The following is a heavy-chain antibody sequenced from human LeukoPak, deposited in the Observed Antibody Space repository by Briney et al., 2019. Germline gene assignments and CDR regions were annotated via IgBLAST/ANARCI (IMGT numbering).Heavy chain of an antibody. J-gene: IGHJ4*02. CDR3: AGGRRDGYIRGDFLFDY. CDR2: IIPIFGTA. V-gene: IGHV1-69*05. CDR1: GYTFSGYY. Sequence: SVKVSCKASGYTFSGYYMHWVRQAPGQGLEWMGGIIPIFGTANYAQKFQGRVTITTDESTSTAYMELSSLRAEDTAVYYCAGGRRDGYIRGDFLFDYWGQGTLVTVSS. D-gene: IGHD5-24*01.